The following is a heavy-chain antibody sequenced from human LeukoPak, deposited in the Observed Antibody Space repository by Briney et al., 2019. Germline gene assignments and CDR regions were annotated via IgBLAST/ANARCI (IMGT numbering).Heavy chain of an antibody. D-gene: IGHD4-23*01. J-gene: IGHJ4*02. CDR3: AKEPNTVVHHTGNY. Sequence: GGSLRLSCAASGFSFSSYAMSWVRQAPGKGLEWVSAISGSGGSTYSADSVKGRFTVSRDNSKNTLYLQMNSLRAEDTAVYYCAKEPNTVVHHTGNYWGQGTLVTVSS. CDR2: ISGSGGST. CDR1: GFSFSSYA. V-gene: IGHV3-23*01.